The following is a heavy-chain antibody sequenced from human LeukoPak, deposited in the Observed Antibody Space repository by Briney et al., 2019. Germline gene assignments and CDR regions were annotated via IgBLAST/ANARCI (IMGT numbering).Heavy chain of an antibody. J-gene: IGHJ4*02. V-gene: IGHV3-23*01. D-gene: IGHD3-10*01. CDR3: ARDLGSVY. Sequence: GGSLRLSCAASGFTFSTYAMSWVRQAPGKGLEWVSGISGSGGDTYYAASVKGRFTMSRDNDKNSLYLQMNSLRAEDTAVYYCARDLGSVYWGQGTLVTVSS. CDR2: ISGSGGDT. CDR1: GFTFSTYA.